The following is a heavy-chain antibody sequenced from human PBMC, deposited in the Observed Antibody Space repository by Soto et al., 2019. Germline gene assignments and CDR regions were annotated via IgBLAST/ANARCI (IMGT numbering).Heavy chain of an antibody. CDR3: ARDLTPLAVFDY. V-gene: IGHV3-21*01. Sequence: GGSLRLSCAASGFTFSSYSMNWVRQAPGKGLEWVSSISSSSSYIYYADSVKGRFTISRDNAKNSLYLQMNNLRAEDTAVYYCARDLTPLAVFDYWGQGTLVTVSS. J-gene: IGHJ4*02. CDR2: ISSSSSYI. CDR1: GFTFSSYS.